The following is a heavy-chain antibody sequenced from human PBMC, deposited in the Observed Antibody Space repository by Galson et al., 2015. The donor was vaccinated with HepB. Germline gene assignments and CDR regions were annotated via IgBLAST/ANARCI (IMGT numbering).Heavy chain of an antibody. CDR3: ARQGYSGYDYIEYLFLNWFDP. D-gene: IGHD5-12*01. J-gene: IGHJ5*02. Sequence: LSLTCTVSGGSISSSSYYWGWIRQPPGKGLEWIGSIYYSGSTYYNPSLKSRVTISVDTSKNQLSLKLSSVTAADTAVYYCARQGYSGYDYIEYLFLNWFDPWGQGTLVTVSS. V-gene: IGHV4-39*01. CDR2: IYYSGST. CDR1: GGSISSSSYY.